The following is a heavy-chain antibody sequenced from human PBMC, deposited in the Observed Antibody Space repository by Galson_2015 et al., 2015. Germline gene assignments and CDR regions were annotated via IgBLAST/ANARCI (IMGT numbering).Heavy chain of an antibody. Sequence: SLRLSCAASGFTFSSYWMTWVRQAPGRGLEWLGNINADGSGQQCVDSVKGRFTISRDNAKNSLYLQMNSLRAEDTAVYYCVTSTVTSYLFDFWGLGTMVIVSS. J-gene: IGHJ3*01. V-gene: IGHV3-7*02. CDR3: VTSTVTSYLFDF. CDR1: GFTFSSYW. CDR2: INADGSGQ. D-gene: IGHD4-11*01.